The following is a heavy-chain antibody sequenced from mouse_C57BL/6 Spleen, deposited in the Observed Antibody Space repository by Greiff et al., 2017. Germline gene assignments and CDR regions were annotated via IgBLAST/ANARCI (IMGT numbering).Heavy chain of an antibody. D-gene: IGHD2-4*01. Sequence: EVQLVESGGGLVKPGGSLKLSCAASGFTFSSYAMSWVRQTPEKRLEWVATISDGGSYTYYPDNVKGRFTISRDNAKNNLYLQMSHLKSEDTAMYYCARERGYYDYDGGFAYWGQGTLVTVSA. CDR2: ISDGGSYT. CDR1: GFTFSSYA. V-gene: IGHV5-4*01. CDR3: ARERGYYDYDGGFAY. J-gene: IGHJ3*01.